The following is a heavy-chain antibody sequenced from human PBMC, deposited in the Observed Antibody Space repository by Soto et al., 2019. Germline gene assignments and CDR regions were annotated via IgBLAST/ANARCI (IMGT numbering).Heavy chain of an antibody. V-gene: IGHV4-31*03. CDR3: ARDGLQSGYGMDV. D-gene: IGHD2-21*02. CDR1: GGSVRSGGYY. Sequence: QVQLQESGPGLVKPSQTLSLTCTVSGGSVRSGGYYWSWIRQHPGKGLEWIGYIYYSGSPYYNPSLKNRVTISVDATKNQFSLKLSSVTAADTVVYYCARDGLQSGYGMDVWGQGTTVTVSS. J-gene: IGHJ6*02. CDR2: IYYSGSP.